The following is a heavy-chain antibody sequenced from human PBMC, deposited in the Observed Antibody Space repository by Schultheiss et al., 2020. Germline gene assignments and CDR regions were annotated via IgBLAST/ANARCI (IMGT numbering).Heavy chain of an antibody. Sequence: SQTLSLTCTVSGGSISSSSYYWGWIRQPPGKGLEWIGSIYYSGSTYYNPSLKSRVTISVDTSKNQFSLKLSSVTAADTAVYYCARDGAMQNTFDIWGQGTRVTVSS. CDR3: ARDGAMQNTFDI. D-gene: IGHD3-16*01. CDR1: GGSISSSSYY. V-gene: IGHV4-39*07. J-gene: IGHJ3*02. CDR2: IYYSGST.